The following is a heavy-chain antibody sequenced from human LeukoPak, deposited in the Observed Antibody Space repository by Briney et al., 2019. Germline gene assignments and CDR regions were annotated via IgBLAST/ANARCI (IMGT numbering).Heavy chain of an antibody. J-gene: IGHJ4*02. CDR2: IYHSGST. Sequence: SETLSLTCTVSGGSISNYYWTWIRQSPGTGLEWIGYIYHSGSTNYNPSLKSRVTISVDTSKIQFSLKLNSVTAADTAVYYCARESGSGYCDYWGQGTLVTVSS. D-gene: IGHD3-10*01. CDR3: ARESGSGYCDY. V-gene: IGHV4-59*01. CDR1: GGSISNYY.